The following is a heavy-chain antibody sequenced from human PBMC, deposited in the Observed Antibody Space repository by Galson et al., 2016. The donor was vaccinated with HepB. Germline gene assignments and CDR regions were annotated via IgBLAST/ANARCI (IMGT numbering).Heavy chain of an antibody. D-gene: IGHD2-15*01. CDR1: GYTFASYG. CDR2: ISAYNGNT. J-gene: IGHJ4*02. CDR3: TRHDGVITAHDY. Sequence: SVKVSCKASGYTFASYGISWVRQAPGQGLEWMGWISAYNGNTNSAPKFQGRVTMTTDTSTNTAYLQWSSLRASDTAMYYCTRHDGVITAHDYWGQGTLVTVS. V-gene: IGHV1-18*01.